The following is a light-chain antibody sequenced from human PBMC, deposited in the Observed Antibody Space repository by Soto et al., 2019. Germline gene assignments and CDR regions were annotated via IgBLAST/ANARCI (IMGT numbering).Light chain of an antibody. V-gene: IGKV3-11*01. Sequence: EIVLTQSPATLSLSPGERATLSCRASQSVGTFLAWYQQKPGQAPRVLIHDASNRAAGVPARFSGSGSGTDFTLTISSLEPDDSAVYFCQQRTGWPRGTFGQGTRLEIK. CDR2: DAS. CDR3: QQRTGWPRGT. CDR1: QSVGTF. J-gene: IGKJ2*02.